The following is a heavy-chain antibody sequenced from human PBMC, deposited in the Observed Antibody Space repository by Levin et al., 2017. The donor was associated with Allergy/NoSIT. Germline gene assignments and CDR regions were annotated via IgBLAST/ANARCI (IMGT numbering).Heavy chain of an antibody. V-gene: IGHV3-23*01. J-gene: IGHJ6*02. D-gene: IGHD2-2*01. CDR1: GFTFSTFA. CDR2: ISGSGETT. CDR3: AKDLSAVPAANYYYGMDV. Sequence: ETLSLTCATSGFTFSTFAMSWVRQAPGKGLEWVSAISGSGETTYYADSVKGRFTISRDNSKNTLYLQMNSLRAEDTALFYCAKDLSAVPAANYYYGMDVWGQGTTVTVSS.